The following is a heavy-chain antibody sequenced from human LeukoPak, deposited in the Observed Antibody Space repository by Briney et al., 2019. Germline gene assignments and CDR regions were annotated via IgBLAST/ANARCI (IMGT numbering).Heavy chain of an antibody. V-gene: IGHV3-48*03. CDR1: GFSFNIFG. Sequence: GGSLRLSCAASGFSFNIFGMNWVRQAPGKGLEWVSYISSSGSTIYYADSVRGRFTVSRDNAKNSLYLQMNSLRVEDTAVYYCARETDSSLFDYWGQGTLVTVSS. CDR3: ARETDSSLFDY. J-gene: IGHJ4*02. CDR2: ISSSGSTI. D-gene: IGHD3-22*01.